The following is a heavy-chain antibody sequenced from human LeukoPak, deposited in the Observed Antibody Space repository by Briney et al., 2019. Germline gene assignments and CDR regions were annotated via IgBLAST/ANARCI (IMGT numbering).Heavy chain of an antibody. CDR1: GFTFSSYA. Sequence: GGSLRLSCAASGFTFSSYAMHWVRQAPGKGLEWGAVISYDGSNKYYADSVKGRFTISRDNSKHTLYLQMNSLRAEDTAVYYCARGDLVVTLEGPIDYWGQGTLVTVSS. CDR3: ARGDLVVTLEGPIDY. D-gene: IGHD2-21*02. V-gene: IGHV3-30*14. CDR2: ISYDGSNK. J-gene: IGHJ4*02.